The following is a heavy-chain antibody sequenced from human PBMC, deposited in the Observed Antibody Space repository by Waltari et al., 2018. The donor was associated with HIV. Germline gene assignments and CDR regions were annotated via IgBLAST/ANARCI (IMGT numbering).Heavy chain of an antibody. CDR1: GGSFSGYY. D-gene: IGHD1-26*01. V-gene: IGHV4-34*01. CDR2: INHSGGP. Sequence: VQLQQWGAGLLEPSETLSLTCGVYGGSFSGYYWSWIRQPPGKGLEWIGEINHSGGPHDNPYRKNRGTISLDRSRNQFSLKLTSVTAADTAVYYCASPRFIPGATQKGGMDVWGQGTTVTVSS. CDR3: ASPRFIPGATQKGGMDV. J-gene: IGHJ6*02.